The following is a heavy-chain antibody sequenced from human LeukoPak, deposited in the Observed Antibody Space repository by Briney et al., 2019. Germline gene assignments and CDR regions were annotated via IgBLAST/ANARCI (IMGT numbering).Heavy chain of an antibody. Sequence: SETLSLTCAVYGGSFSGYYWSWIRQPPGKGLEWIGEINHSGSTNYNSSLKSRLTISVDTSKNQFSLNLSSVTAADTAVYYCARASVLLSADYWGQGTLVTVSS. CDR3: ARASVLLSADY. CDR1: GGSFSGYY. J-gene: IGHJ4*02. CDR2: INHSGST. V-gene: IGHV4-34*01. D-gene: IGHD3-16*01.